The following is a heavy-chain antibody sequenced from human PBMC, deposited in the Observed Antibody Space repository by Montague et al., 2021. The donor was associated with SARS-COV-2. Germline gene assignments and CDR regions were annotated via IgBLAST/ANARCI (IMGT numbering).Heavy chain of an antibody. CDR1: GGSISSSSYS. CDR2: ICYSGSS. CDR3: ARARPADWGFVVIVAAHFDN. Sequence: SETLSLTCTVSGGSISSSSYSWVRLLPRPGLGLMWLGSICYSGSSYPXXXLQSPVTIAVDTSKNPFSLKLRSVTAADTAVYYCARARPADWGFVVIVAAHFDNWGQGTLVTVSS. J-gene: IGHJ4*02. V-gene: IGHV4-39*07. D-gene: IGHD2-15*01.